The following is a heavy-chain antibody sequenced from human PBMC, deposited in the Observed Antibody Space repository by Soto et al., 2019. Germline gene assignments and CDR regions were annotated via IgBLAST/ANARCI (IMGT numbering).Heavy chain of an antibody. D-gene: IGHD6-25*01. Sequence: PSETLSLTCTVSCGSISSGGYYWNWIRQHPGKGLEWIGYIYYTGSTFYNPSLKSRVTMSVDTSKNQFSLKLSSVTAADTAVYSCARDLVAAARTGYLDPWGQGILVTVSS. CDR3: ARDLVAAARTGYLDP. V-gene: IGHV4-31*03. CDR1: CGSISSGGYY. CDR2: IYYTGST. J-gene: IGHJ5*02.